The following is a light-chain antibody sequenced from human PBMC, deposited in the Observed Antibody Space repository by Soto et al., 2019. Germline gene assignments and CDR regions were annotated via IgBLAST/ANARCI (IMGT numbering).Light chain of an antibody. Sequence: QMTQSRSTLSASVGDRVYITCRASQNIRSRLAWFQQKPGKAPKLLIYDASSLESGVPARFSGSGSGTDFTLTISSLQPEDFATYYCQQLNSYPLTSGGGTKVDI. CDR1: QNIRSR. V-gene: IGKV1-5*01. CDR3: QQLNSYPLT. CDR2: DAS. J-gene: IGKJ4*01.